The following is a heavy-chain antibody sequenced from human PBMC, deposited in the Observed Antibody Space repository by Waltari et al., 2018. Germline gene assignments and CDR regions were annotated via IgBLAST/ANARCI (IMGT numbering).Heavy chain of an antibody. CDR3: ARVKCKRYSSGWYYYGIDV. D-gene: IGHD6-19*01. V-gene: IGHV4-34*01. CDR2: INHSGST. Sequence: QVQLQQWGAGLLKPSETLSLTCAVDGGSFSGYYWSWIRQPPGKGMEWIGEINHSGSTTYNPSLKGPVTIPVDTSKNQFSLKLSSVTAADTAVYYCARVKCKRYSSGWYYYGIDVWGQGTTVTVSS. CDR1: GGSFSGYY. J-gene: IGHJ6*02.